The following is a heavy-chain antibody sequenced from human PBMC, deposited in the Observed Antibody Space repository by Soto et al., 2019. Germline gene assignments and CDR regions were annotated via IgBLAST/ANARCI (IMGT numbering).Heavy chain of an antibody. CDR1: GYTFTSYY. J-gene: IGHJ6*02. V-gene: IGHV1-46*01. CDR3: AREGGVSVWGSYRPSGMDV. CDR2: INPSGGST. Sequence: AASVKVSCKASGYTFTSYYMHWVRQAPGQGLEWMGIINPSGGSTSYAQKFQGRVTMTRETSTSTVYMELSSLRSEDTAVYYCAREGGVSVWGSYRPSGMDVWGQGTTVTVSS. D-gene: IGHD3-16*02.